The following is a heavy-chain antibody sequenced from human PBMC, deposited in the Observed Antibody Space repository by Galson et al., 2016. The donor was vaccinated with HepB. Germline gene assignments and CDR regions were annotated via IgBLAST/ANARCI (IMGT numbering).Heavy chain of an antibody. D-gene: IGHD1-26*01. Sequence: SLRLSCAASGFTFSTYWMNWVRQAPGKGLVWVSRIDSDGITTAYADSVKGRFTISRDNAKNTLYLQMNSLSAEDTAVYYCATGGGRRSKYYGMDVWGHGTMVTVSS. J-gene: IGHJ6*02. CDR1: GFTFSTYW. CDR2: IDSDGITT. V-gene: IGHV3-74*01. CDR3: ATGGGRRSKYYGMDV.